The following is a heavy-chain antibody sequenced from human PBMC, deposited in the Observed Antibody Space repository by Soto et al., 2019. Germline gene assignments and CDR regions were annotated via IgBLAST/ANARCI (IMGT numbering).Heavy chain of an antibody. CDR1: GFTFSNDA. D-gene: IGHD6-19*01. V-gene: IGHV3-23*01. CDR2: ITGSSRSI. CDR3: ARGVGSGWSRFYFDF. Sequence: GGSLRLSCAASGFTFSNDAMTWVRQAPGKGLECVSSITGSSRSIFYADAVKGRFTISRDNSRNILFLQMNDLRADDTAVYYCARGVGSGWSRFYFDFWGQGTLVTVPQ. J-gene: IGHJ4*02.